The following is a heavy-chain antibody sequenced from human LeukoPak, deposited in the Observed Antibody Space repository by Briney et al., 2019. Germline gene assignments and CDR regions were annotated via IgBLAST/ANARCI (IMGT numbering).Heavy chain of an antibody. V-gene: IGHV4-38-2*02. Sequence: LGTPSLPCIFSGYSLISDYFLGWVRQPPGEGPEGVWGIFFSGGIYYNPSLTSRVTLSVDPSNNRFSLKATSVTAADTAVYYCARGVHGYSYGYVPWELYSYMDVWGKGTTVSISS. J-gene: IGHJ6*03. CDR1: GYSLISDYF. CDR2: IFFSGGI. D-gene: IGHD5-18*01. CDR3: ARGVHGYSYGYVPWELYSYMDV.